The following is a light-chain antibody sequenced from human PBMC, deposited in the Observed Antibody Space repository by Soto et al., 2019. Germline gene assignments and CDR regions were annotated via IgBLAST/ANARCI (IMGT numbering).Light chain of an antibody. CDR2: DAS. J-gene: IGKJ1*01. CDR3: QQRSNWRT. Sequence: EIVLTQSPATLSLSPGERATLSCRASQSVRSYLAWYQQKPGQAPRLLTYDASNRATGIPARFSGSGSGTDFTLTISSLEPEDFAVYYCQQRSNWRTFGQGTKVEIK. V-gene: IGKV3-11*01. CDR1: QSVRSY.